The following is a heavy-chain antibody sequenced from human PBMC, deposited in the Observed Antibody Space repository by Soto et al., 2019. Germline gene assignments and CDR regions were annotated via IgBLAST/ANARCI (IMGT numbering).Heavy chain of an antibody. CDR2: IGAAGTTR. D-gene: IGHD3-16*01. V-gene: IGHV3-23*01. J-gene: IGHJ4*02. CDR3: GYFYYDTNYDY. Sequence: PGGSLRLSCAASGLTFKDYPMSWVRQAPGKGLEWVSAIGAAGTTRYYADSVKGRFAISRDNYEGTLYLQMHSLRAEDTARYYCGYFYYDTNYDYRGQGTLVTVSS. CDR1: GLTFKDYP.